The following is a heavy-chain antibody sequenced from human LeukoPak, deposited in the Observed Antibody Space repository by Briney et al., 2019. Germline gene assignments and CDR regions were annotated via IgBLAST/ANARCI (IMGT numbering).Heavy chain of an antibody. J-gene: IGHJ4*02. V-gene: IGHV4-4*09. D-gene: IGHD1-26*01. CDR3: ARLGSYHDF. Sequence: SETLSLTCTVSGASISNYYWSWIRQTPEQGLEWMGHIHSSGGSSYYPSLKSRLTLSIDTSRNQLSLKLPSVTAADTAVYFCARLGSYHDFWGQGALVTVSS. CDR1: GASISNYY. CDR2: IHSSGGS.